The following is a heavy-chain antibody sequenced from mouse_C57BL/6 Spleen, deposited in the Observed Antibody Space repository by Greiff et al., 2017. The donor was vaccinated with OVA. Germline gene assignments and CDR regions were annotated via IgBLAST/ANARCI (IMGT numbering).Heavy chain of an antibody. J-gene: IGHJ3*01. CDR2: IYPGDGDT. V-gene: IGHV1-82*01. Sequence: VQLQESGPELVKPGASVKISCKASGYAFSSSWMNWVKQRPGKGLEWIGRIYPGDGDTNYNGKFKGKATLTADKSSSTAYMQLSSLTSEDSAVYFCARGYDGYYAWFAYWGQGTLVTVSA. CDR3: ARGYDGYYAWFAY. CDR1: GYAFSSSW. D-gene: IGHD2-3*01.